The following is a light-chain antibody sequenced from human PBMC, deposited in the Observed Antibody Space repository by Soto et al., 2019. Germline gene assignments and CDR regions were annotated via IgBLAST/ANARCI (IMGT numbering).Light chain of an antibody. CDR2: AAS. CDR3: QQHYSLPIT. V-gene: IGKV1-39*01. Sequence: DSQMTQSPSSLSASVGDRVTITVGRSQTITTSLNCYRQKPGKAPDLLIYAASSLQSGIPSRFGGRGSGTDFTLTITGLQPEDFATYYCQQHYSLPITFGQGTRLEIK. CDR1: QTITTS. J-gene: IGKJ5*01.